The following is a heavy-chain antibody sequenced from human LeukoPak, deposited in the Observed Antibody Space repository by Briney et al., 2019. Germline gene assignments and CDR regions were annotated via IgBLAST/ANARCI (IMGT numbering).Heavy chain of an antibody. CDR2: ISSSGSTI. J-gene: IGHJ4*02. CDR1: YY. Sequence: YYMSWIRQAPGKGLEWVSYISSSGSTIYYADSVKGRFTISRDNAKNSLYLQMNSLRAEDTAVYYCAGSSGWYYFDYWGQGTLVTVSS. CDR3: AGSSGWYYFDY. V-gene: IGHV3-11*01. D-gene: IGHD6-19*01.